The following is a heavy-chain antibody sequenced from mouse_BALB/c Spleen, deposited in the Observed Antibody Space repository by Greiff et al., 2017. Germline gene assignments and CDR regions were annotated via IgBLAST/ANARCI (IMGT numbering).Heavy chain of an antibody. J-gene: IGHJ2*01. V-gene: IGHV1-15*01. Sequence: VQLQQSGAELVRPGASVTLSCKASGYTFTDYEMHWVKQTPVHGLEWIGAIDPETGGTAYNQKFKGKATLTADKSSSTAYMELRSLTSEDSAVYYCTRWGMITTRNFDYWGQGTTLTVSS. CDR2: IDPETGGT. D-gene: IGHD2-4*01. CDR1: GYTFTDYE. CDR3: TRWGMITTRNFDY.